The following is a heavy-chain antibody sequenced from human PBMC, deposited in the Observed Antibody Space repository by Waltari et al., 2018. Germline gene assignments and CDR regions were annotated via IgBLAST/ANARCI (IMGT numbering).Heavy chain of an antibody. Sequence: QVQLQASGPGLVKPSETLSPTCTVAGGPISGYYWSWFRRPPGEGLEWIGYIYYSGTTNYSPSLKSRVTISVDTSKNQFSLKLNSVTAADTAVYYCARVGYDSSGYYSHFDYWGQGTLVTVSS. CDR3: ARVGYDSSGYYSHFDY. V-gene: IGHV4-59*08. J-gene: IGHJ4*02. CDR2: IYYSGTT. CDR1: GGPISGYY. D-gene: IGHD3-22*01.